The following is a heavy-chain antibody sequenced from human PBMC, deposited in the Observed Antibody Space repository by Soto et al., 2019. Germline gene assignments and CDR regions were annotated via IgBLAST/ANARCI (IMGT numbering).Heavy chain of an antibody. J-gene: IGHJ6*02. CDR1: GASFSGYC. CDR2: INHSGST. Sequence: PSETLSLTCAVYGASFSGYCWSWIRQPPGKGLEWIGEINHSGSTNYNPSLKSRVTISVDTSKNQFSLNLSSVTAADTAVYYCARRLDVWGQGITVTVSS. CDR3: ARRLDV. V-gene: IGHV4-34*01.